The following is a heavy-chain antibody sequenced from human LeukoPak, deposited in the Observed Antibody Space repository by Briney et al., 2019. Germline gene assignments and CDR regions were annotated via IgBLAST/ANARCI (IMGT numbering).Heavy chain of an antibody. J-gene: IGHJ4*02. CDR2: IGGGGDAI. D-gene: IGHD3-10*01. CDR3: VGGGQGRGDYFDY. CDR1: GFSFRSYS. V-gene: IGHV3-48*04. Sequence: PGGSLRLSCTASGFSFRSYSLNWVRQSPGKGLEWISYIGGGGDAIYYAESVRGRFTISRDNARNSVYLQVNSLRVEDTAVYYCVGGGQGRGDYFDYWGQGTLVTVSS.